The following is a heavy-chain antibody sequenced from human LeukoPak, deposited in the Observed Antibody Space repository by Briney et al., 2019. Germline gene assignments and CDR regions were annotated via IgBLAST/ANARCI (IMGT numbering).Heavy chain of an antibody. CDR2: IYYSGNT. D-gene: IGHD6-13*01. CDR1: GGSFSSSGYY. Sequence: SETLSLICTVSGGSFSSSGYYWGWIRQPPGKGLEWIASIYYSGNTYYNPSLKSRVTISINTSKNQFSLKLSSVTAADTAFYYCARRCQAGMAAAGGVDYWGQGTLVTVSS. V-gene: IGHV4-39*01. CDR3: ARRCQAGMAAAGGVDY. J-gene: IGHJ4*02.